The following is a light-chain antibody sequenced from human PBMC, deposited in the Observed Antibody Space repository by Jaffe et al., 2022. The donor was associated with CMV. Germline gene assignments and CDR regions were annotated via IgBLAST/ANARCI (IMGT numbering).Light chain of an antibody. CDR3: QSADSHRGV. CDR1: ALPKQY. Sequence: SYELTQPPSVSVSPGQTARITCSGDALPKQYAYWYQQKPGQAPVLVIYKDSERPSGIPERFSGSSSGTTVTLTISGVQAEDEADYYCQSADSHRGVFGGGTKLTVL. J-gene: IGLJ2*01. CDR2: KDS. V-gene: IGLV3-25*03.